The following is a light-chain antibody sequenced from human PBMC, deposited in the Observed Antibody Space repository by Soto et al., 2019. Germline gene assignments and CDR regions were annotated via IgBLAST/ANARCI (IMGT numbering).Light chain of an antibody. J-gene: IGKJ1*01. CDR3: QQSNSIPPWT. CDR2: GAS. CDR1: QSISKY. Sequence: DIQMTQSPSSLSASVGDRVTITCRASQSISKYLNWYQHKPGKVPKLLIYGASTLQSGVPSRFSGSGSGTDFTLTISSLQPEDVATYYCQQSNSIPPWTFGQGTKVEIK. V-gene: IGKV1-39*01.